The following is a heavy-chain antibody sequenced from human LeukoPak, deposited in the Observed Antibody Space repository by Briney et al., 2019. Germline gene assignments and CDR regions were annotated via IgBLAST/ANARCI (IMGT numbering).Heavy chain of an antibody. CDR3: ARDRSGGYSDY. Sequence: SETLSLTCTVSGASIRSYYWNWLRQPPGKGLEWIGYIYYSGSTNYNPSLKSRVTISVDTSKNQFSLKLSSVTAADTAVYYCARDRSGGYSDYWGQGTLVTVSS. V-gene: IGHV4-59*01. CDR1: GASIRSYY. CDR2: IYYSGST. J-gene: IGHJ4*02. D-gene: IGHD4-23*01.